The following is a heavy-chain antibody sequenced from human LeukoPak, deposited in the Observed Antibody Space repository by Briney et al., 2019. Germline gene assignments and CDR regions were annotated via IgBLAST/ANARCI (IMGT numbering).Heavy chain of an antibody. J-gene: IGHJ4*02. CDR2: ISGSGGSK. CDR3: AKSKPDNCGGDCYFDY. Sequence: GGSLRLSCAASGFTLSTYAMSWVRQAPGKGLEWVSAISGSGGSKYYADSVKGRFTISRDNSKNTLFLQMSSLRAEDTAIYYCAKSKPDNCGGDCYFDYWGQGTLVTVSS. CDR1: GFTLSTYA. V-gene: IGHV3-23*01. D-gene: IGHD2-21*02.